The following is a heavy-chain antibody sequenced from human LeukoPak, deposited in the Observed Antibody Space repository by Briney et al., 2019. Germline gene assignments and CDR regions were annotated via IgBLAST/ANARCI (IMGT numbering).Heavy chain of an antibody. J-gene: IGHJ4*02. Sequence: PSETLSLTCTVSGGSISSGGYYWSWIRQPPGKGLEWIGYIYHSGSTYYNPSLKSRVTISVDRSKNQFSLKLSSVTAADTAVYYCARKWEQLPTFDYWGQGTLVTVSS. CDR3: ARKWEQLPTFDY. D-gene: IGHD1-26*01. V-gene: IGHV4-30-2*01. CDR1: GGSISSGGYY. CDR2: IYHSGST.